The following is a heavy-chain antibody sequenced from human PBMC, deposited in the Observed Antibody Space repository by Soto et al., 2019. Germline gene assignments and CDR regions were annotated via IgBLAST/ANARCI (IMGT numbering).Heavy chain of an antibody. CDR2: IHYSGIT. V-gene: IGHV4-59*01. J-gene: IGHJ6*02. Sequence: QVQLQESGPGLVKPSETLSLTCTVSGGSINSYYWNWIRQPPGKGLEWIGHIHYSGITNYNPSLKSRVTISVDTSKNQFSLKLSSVTAADTAIYYCARGTLGYFYYGMDVWGQGTTVTVSS. CDR3: ARGTLGYFYYGMDV. CDR1: GGSINSYY. D-gene: IGHD3-16*01.